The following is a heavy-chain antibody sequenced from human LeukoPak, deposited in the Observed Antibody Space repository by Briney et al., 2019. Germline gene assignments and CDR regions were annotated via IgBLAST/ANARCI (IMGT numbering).Heavy chain of an antibody. Sequence: GASVKVSCKASGYTFTGYYMHWVRQAPGQGLEWMGWINPNSGGTNYAQKFQGRVTMTRDTFISTAYMELSRLRSDDTAVYYCAVSYYGSGISYYYYGMDVWGQGTTVTVSS. CDR2: INPNSGGT. CDR1: GYTFTGYY. D-gene: IGHD3-10*01. V-gene: IGHV1-2*02. CDR3: AVSYYGSGISYYYYGMDV. J-gene: IGHJ6*02.